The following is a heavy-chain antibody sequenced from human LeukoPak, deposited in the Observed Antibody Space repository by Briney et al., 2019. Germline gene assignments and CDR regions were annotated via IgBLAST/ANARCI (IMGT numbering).Heavy chain of an antibody. CDR2: IIPILGIA. CDR3: ARGGDLKGELDY. J-gene: IGHJ4*02. D-gene: IGHD3-16*01. CDR1: GGTFSSYT. Sequence: SVKVSCKASGGTFSSYTISWVRQAPGQGLEWMGRIIPILGIANYAQKFQGRVTITADKSTSTAYMELSSLRSEGTAVYYCARGGDLKGELDYWGQGTLVTVS. V-gene: IGHV1-69*02.